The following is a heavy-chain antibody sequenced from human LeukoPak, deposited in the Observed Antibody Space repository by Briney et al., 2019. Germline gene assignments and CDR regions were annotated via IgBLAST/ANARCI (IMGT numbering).Heavy chain of an antibody. Sequence: GGSLRLSCAASGFTVSSYYMSWVRQAPGKGLEWVSVIYSGGSTYYADSVKGRFTISRDNSKNTLYLQMNSLRAEDTAVYYCARAGGGYDLYYYYGMDVWGKGTTVTVSS. D-gene: IGHD5-12*01. CDR2: IYSGGST. CDR1: GFTVSSYY. CDR3: ARAGGGYDLYYYYGMDV. V-gene: IGHV3-53*01. J-gene: IGHJ6*04.